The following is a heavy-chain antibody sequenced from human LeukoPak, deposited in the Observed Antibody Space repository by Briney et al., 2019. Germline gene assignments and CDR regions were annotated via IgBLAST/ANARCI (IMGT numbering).Heavy chain of an antibody. D-gene: IGHD2-8*01. Sequence: GGSLRLSCAASGFTFSSYAMHWVRQAPGKGLEWVAVISYDGSNKYYADSVKGRFTISRDNSKNTLYLQMNSLRAEDTAVYYCARVYCTNGVCYTTRGYFDYWGQGTLVTVSS. J-gene: IGHJ4*02. CDR3: ARVYCTNGVCYTTRGYFDY. CDR2: ISYDGSNK. CDR1: GFTFSSYA. V-gene: IGHV3-30-3*01.